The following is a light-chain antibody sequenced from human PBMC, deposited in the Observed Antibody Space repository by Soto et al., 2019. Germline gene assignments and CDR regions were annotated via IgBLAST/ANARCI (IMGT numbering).Light chain of an antibody. J-gene: IGKJ1*01. CDR3: QQYGSSPRT. V-gene: IGKV3-20*01. Sequence: EIVLTKAPGTRSLSPGERATLSCRASQSVSSSYLAWYQQKPGQAPRLLIYGASSRATGIPDRFRGSGSGTDFTLTIIRLEPEDLAVYYCQQYGSSPRTFGQGTKGEI. CDR1: QSVSSSY. CDR2: GAS.